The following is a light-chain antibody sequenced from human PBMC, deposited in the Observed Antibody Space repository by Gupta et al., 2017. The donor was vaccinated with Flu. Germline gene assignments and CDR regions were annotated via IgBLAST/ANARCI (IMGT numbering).Light chain of an antibody. CDR3: SSYAGTNNVV. Sequence: QSALTQPPTASGSLGQSVTISCTGSSSDVGGYSFVSWYQQHSGKAPKLMMYDVSRRPSGVPVRVSGSRSGNTASLTVSGLQAEDEADYYCSSYAGTNNVVCGGGTRLIVL. CDR1: SSDVGGYSF. V-gene: IGLV2-8*01. J-gene: IGLJ2*01. CDR2: DVS.